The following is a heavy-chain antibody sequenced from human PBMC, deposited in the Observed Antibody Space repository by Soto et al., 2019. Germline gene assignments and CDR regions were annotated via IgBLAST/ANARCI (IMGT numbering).Heavy chain of an antibody. CDR2: VSGYNDKT. J-gene: IGHJ4*02. CDR1: GYTFTNHG. V-gene: IGHV1-18*04. Sequence: GASVKVSCKASGYTFTNHGISWVRQAPGQGLEWVGWVSGYNDKTKSAQKFQGRVTMTTDTSTSTAYTELRSLRSDDTAVYYCARDFYPVAYFFDYWGQGTLVTVSS. CDR3: ARDFYPVAYFFDY. D-gene: IGHD2-21*01.